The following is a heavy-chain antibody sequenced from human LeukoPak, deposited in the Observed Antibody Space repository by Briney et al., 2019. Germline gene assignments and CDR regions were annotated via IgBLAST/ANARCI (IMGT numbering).Heavy chain of an antibody. V-gene: IGHV3-64D*09. CDR2: ISGNGDTT. CDR1: GFTFSTYA. J-gene: IGHJ5*02. Sequence: GRSLRLSCAASGFTFSTYAFHWVRQAPGKGLEYVSAISGNGDTTYYADSVKGRFTISRDNSRNTLFLQMSSLRAEDTAMYYCVKLDLGYYYHTWGQGTLVTVSS. CDR3: VKLDLGYYYHT. D-gene: IGHD3-22*01.